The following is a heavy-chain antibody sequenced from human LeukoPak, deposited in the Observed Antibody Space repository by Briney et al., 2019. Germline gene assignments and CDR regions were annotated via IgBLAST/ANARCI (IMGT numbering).Heavy chain of an antibody. Sequence: SETLSLTCTVSGGSISSYYWSWIRQPPGKGLEWIGYIYYSGSTNYNPSLKSRVTISVDTSKNQFSLKLSSVTAADTAVYYCARNRASGTPYFDYWGQGLLVTVSS. CDR2: IYYSGST. CDR3: ARNRASGTPYFDY. D-gene: IGHD3-10*01. J-gene: IGHJ4*02. CDR1: GGSISSYY. V-gene: IGHV4-59*08.